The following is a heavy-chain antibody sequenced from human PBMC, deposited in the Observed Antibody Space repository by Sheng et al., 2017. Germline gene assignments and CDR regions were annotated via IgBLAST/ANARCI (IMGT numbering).Heavy chain of an antibody. CDR3: ARGLPKDIVVVVAATSVAFDI. D-gene: IGHD2-15*01. CDR2: INHSGST. Sequence: QVQLQQWGAGLLKPSETLSLTCAVYGGSFSGYYWSWIRQPPGKGLEWIGEINHSGSTNYNPSLKSRVTISVDTSKNQFSLKLSSVTAADTAVYYCARGLPKDIVVVVAATSVAFDIWGQGKMVTVSS. J-gene: IGHJ3*02. CDR1: GGSFSGYY. V-gene: IGHV4-34*01.